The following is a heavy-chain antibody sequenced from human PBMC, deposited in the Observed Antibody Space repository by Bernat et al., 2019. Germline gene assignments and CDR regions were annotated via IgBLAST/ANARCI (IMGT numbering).Heavy chain of an antibody. CDR1: GFTFSDYG. CDR3: AKDHPYGMDV. V-gene: IGHV3-30*02. Sequence: QVQLVESGGGVVQPGGSLRLSCAASGFTFSDYGMHWVRQAPGKGLEWVAFVRDDGSNKYYADSVKGRFTISRDNSKNTLYLQMNSLRPEDTAVYYCAKDHPYGMDVWGQGTTVTVSS. CDR2: VRDDGSNK. J-gene: IGHJ6*01.